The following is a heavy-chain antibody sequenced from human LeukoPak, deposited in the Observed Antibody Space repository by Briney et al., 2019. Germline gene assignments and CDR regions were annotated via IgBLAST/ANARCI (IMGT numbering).Heavy chain of an antibody. CDR3: ARVRY. Sequence: KPSETLSLTCAVYGGSFSGYYWSWIRQPPGKGLEWIGEINHSGSTNYNPSLKSRVTISVDTSKNQFSLKLSPVTAADTAVYYCARVRYWGQGTLVTVSS. D-gene: IGHD3-16*01. V-gene: IGHV4-34*01. J-gene: IGHJ4*02. CDR1: GGSFSGYY. CDR2: INHSGST.